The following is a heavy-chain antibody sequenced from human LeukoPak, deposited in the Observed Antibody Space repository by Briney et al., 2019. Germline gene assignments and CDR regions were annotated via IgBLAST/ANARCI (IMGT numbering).Heavy chain of an antibody. CDR2: IIPIFGTA. J-gene: IGHJ5*02. D-gene: IGHD2-21*01. V-gene: IGHV1-69*05. CDR3: ARKTYRYNWFDP. CDR1: GGTFSSYA. Sequence: SVKVSCKASGGTFSSYAISWVRQAPGQGLEWMGGIIPIFGTANYAQKFQGRVTITTDESTSTAYMELSSLRSDDTAVYYCARKTYRYNWFDPWGQGTLVTVSS.